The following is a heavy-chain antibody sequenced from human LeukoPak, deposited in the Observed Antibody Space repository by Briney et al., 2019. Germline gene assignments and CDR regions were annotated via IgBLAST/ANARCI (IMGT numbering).Heavy chain of an antibody. Sequence: GGSLRLSCAASGFTFSSYEMNWVRQAPGKGLEWVSYISSSGSTIYYVDSVKGRFTISRDKSKNTVYLQMNSLRAEDTAVYYCARELREHGVFDIWGQGTMVTVSS. CDR1: GFTFSSYE. CDR3: ARELREHGVFDI. J-gene: IGHJ3*02. CDR2: ISSSGSTI. V-gene: IGHV3-48*03. D-gene: IGHD1-26*01.